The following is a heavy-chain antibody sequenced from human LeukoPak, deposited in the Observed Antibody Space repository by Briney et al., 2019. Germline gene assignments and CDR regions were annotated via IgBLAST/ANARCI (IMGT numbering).Heavy chain of an antibody. CDR1: GGSISSGDYY. J-gene: IGHJ6*03. CDR2: IYYSGTT. D-gene: IGHD1-1*01. Sequence: SETLSLTCTVSGGSISSGDYYWRWIRQPPGKGLEWIGSIYYSGTTYYNPSLKSRVTISVDASKNQFSLKLSSVTAADTAVHYCVARNGDYSYMDVWGKGTTVTVSS. CDR3: VARNGDYSYMDV. V-gene: IGHV4-39*01.